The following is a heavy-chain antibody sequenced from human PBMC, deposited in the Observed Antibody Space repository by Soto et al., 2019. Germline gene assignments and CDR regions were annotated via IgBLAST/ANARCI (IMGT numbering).Heavy chain of an antibody. V-gene: IGHV3-11*01. J-gene: IGHJ2*01. CDR2: ISSSDTI. CDR1: GLNFSDYY. CDR3: AREGGIGGGYFDL. D-gene: IGHD6-13*01. Sequence: QVQLVESGGGLVKPGGSLRLSCAVSGLNFSDYYMSWIRQAPGKGLEGFSYISSSDTIYYADSVKGRFTISRDNAKNSLYLQMNSLRAEDTAVYYWAREGGIGGGYFDLWGRGTLVTVSS.